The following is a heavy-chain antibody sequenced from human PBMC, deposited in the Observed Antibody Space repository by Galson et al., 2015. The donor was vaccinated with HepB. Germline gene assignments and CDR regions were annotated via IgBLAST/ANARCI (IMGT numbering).Heavy chain of an antibody. D-gene: IGHD1-26*01. CDR1: GFSLSTSGVG. Sequence: PALVKPTQTLTLTCTFSGFSLSTSGVGVGWIRQPPGKALEWLALIYWDDDKRYSPSLKSRLAITKDTSKNQVVLTMTNMDPVDTATYYCAHWLLGRGLFDPWGQGTLVTVSS. CDR3: AHWLLGRGLFDP. CDR2: IYWDDDK. V-gene: IGHV2-5*02. J-gene: IGHJ5*02.